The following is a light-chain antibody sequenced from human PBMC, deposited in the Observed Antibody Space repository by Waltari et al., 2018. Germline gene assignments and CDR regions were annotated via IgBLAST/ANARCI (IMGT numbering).Light chain of an antibody. CDR3: AAWDDSLNGFYV. V-gene: IGLV1-44*01. Sequence: QSVLTQPPSASGTPGQRVTISCSGSSSNIGSNTVNWYQQLPGTAPELLIYSNNQRPSGVPDRFSGSKSGTSASLAISGLQSEDEADYCCAAWDDSLNGFYVVGTGTKVTVL. CDR1: SSNIGSNT. CDR2: SNN. J-gene: IGLJ1*01.